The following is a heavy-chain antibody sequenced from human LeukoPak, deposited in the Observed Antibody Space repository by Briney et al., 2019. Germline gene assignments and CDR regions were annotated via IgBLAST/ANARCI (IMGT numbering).Heavy chain of an antibody. CDR1: GFTFSSYG. Sequence: GGSLRLSCAASGFTFSSYGMHWVRQAPGKGLEWVAVISYDGSNKYYADSVKGRFTIPRDNSKNTLYLQMNSLRAEDTAVYYCAKNLRGSSSGSNWGQGTLVTVSP. D-gene: IGHD6-6*01. CDR3: AKNLRGSSSGSN. CDR2: ISYDGSNK. J-gene: IGHJ4*02. V-gene: IGHV3-30*18.